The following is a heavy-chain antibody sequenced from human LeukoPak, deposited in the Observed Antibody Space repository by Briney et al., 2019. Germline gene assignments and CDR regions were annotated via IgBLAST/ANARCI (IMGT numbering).Heavy chain of an antibody. CDR2: IYYSGST. V-gene: IGHV4-31*03. Sequence: SETLSLTCTVSGGSISSGSYYWSWIRQHPGKGLEWIGYIYYSGSTYYNPSLKSRVTISVDTSKNQFSLKLSSVTAADTAVYYCARMAERAAMVPVDYWGQGTLVTVSS. J-gene: IGHJ4*02. D-gene: IGHD5-18*01. CDR1: GGSISSGSYY. CDR3: ARMAERAAMVPVDY.